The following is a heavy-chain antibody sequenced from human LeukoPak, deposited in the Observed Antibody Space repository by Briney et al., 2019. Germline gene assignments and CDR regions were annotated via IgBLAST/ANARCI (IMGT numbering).Heavy chain of an antibody. V-gene: IGHV3-53*01. D-gene: IGHD4-23*01. CDR1: GFSVRNTY. CDR2: IYSGGST. J-gene: IGHJ2*01. CDR3: ARDKFTYDGNPRSRYFDL. Sequence: GGSLRLSCAVSGFSVRNTYMSWVRQAPGKGLEWVSLIYSGGSTSYADSVKGRFTLSRDNSKNTLYLQMSTLRAEDTAIYYCARDKFTYDGNPRSRYFDLWGRGTLVTVSS.